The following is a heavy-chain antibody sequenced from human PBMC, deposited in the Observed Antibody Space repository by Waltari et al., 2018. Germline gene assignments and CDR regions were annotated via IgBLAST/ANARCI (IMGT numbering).Heavy chain of an antibody. CDR2: IYWDDDK. CDR1: GFSPSPSGVG. Sequence: QITLKESGPTLVKPTQTLTLTCTFPGFSPSPSGVGVGWIRQPPGKALEWLALIYWDDDKRYSPSLKSRLTITKDTSKNQVVLTMTNMDPVDTATYYCAQSVAAYYGMDVWGQGTTVTVSS. J-gene: IGHJ6*02. CDR3: AQSVAAYYGMDV. D-gene: IGHD6-19*01. V-gene: IGHV2-5*02.